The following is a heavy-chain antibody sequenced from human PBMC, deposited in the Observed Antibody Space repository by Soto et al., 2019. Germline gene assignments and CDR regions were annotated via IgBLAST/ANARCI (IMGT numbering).Heavy chain of an antibody. CDR3: ARAPFYGAIDY. D-gene: IGHD3-10*01. J-gene: IGHJ4*02. Sequence: EVQLMESGGGLVQPGGSLRRSCAASGFNFGASWMAWVRQAPGKGLEWVADIKQDGSEKNYVDSVKGRVTTSREDAKNSLYAQMNSLRAEDTAVYNCARAPFYGAIDYWGLGTLVTVSS. CDR1: GFNFGASW. CDR2: IKQDGSEK. V-gene: IGHV3-7*01.